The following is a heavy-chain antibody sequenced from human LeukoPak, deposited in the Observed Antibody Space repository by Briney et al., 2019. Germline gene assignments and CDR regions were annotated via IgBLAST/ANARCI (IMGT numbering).Heavy chain of an antibody. D-gene: IGHD2-2*01. CDR1: GFTFDDYA. CDR2: ISWNSGSI. Sequence: GGSLRLSCAASGFTFDDYAMHWVRHAPGKGLEWVSGISWNSGSIGYADSVKGRFTISRDNAKNSLYLQMNSLRAEDTALYYCAKDRRCSSTSCYEFDIWGQGTMVTVSS. CDR3: AKDRRCSSTSCYEFDI. V-gene: IGHV3-9*01. J-gene: IGHJ3*02.